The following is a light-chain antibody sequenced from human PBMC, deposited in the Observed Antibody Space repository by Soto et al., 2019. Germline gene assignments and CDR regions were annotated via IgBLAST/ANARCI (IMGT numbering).Light chain of an antibody. CDR3: TSYTTSSPYLV. V-gene: IGLV2-14*03. J-gene: IGLJ3*02. CDR1: SSDVGGYNY. CDR2: DVT. Sequence: QSALTQPASVSGSPGQSITISCTGTSSDVGGYNYVSWYQHHPGKAPKLMIYDVTNRPSGVSNRFSGSKSGNTGSLTISGLQAEDEADYYCTSYTTSSPYLVFGGGTKLTVL.